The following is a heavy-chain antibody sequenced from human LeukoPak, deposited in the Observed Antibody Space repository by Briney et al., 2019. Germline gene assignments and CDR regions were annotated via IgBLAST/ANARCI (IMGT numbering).Heavy chain of an antibody. D-gene: IGHD6-13*01. V-gene: IGHV3-23*01. Sequence: GGSLRLSCAASGFTFSSYAMSWVRQAPGKGLEWVSAISGSGGSTYYADSVKGRFTISRDNSKNTLYLQMNSLRAEDTAVYYCASHLEPGIAAAAPFDYWGQGTLVTVSS. CDR1: GFTFSSYA. CDR3: ASHLEPGIAAAAPFDY. CDR2: ISGSGGST. J-gene: IGHJ4*02.